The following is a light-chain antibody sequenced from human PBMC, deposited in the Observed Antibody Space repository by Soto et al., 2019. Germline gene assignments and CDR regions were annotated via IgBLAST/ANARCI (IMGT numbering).Light chain of an antibody. Sequence: QTVVTQEPSLTVSPGGTVTLTCGSSTGAVSSGHYPYWFQQKPGQAPTTLIYDTTQKHPWTPARFSGSLLGGKAALTLSGAQPEDQADYYCFLSYPGTWVFGGGTQLTVL. CDR1: TGAVSSGHY. J-gene: IGLJ3*02. V-gene: IGLV7-46*01. CDR2: DTT. CDR3: FLSYPGTWV.